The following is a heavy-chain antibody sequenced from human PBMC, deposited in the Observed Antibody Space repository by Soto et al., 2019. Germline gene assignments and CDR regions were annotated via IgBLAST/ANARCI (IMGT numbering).Heavy chain of an antibody. CDR1: GGSILDSTYY. V-gene: IGHV4-39*07. J-gene: IGHJ4*02. CDR2: IYYSGGT. Sequence: PSETLSLTCTVSGGSILDSTYYWAWIRQSPGKGLEWIGTIYYSGGTYYTPSLKSRVSMSVDTSKNQFSLKLRSVSADDTAVYFCARVSYFRGFDWLFAFDSWGQGALVTVSS. D-gene: IGHD3-9*01. CDR3: ARVSYFRGFDWLFAFDS.